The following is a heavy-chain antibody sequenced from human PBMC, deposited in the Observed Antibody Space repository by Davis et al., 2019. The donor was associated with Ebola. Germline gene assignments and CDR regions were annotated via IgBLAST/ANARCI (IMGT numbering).Heavy chain of an antibody. CDR1: GFTFSDYY. D-gene: IGHD3-22*01. Sequence: PGGSLRLSCAASGFTFSDYYMSWIRQAPGEGLEWVSYISGSGNTIYYADSVKGRFTVSRDNAKNSLYLQMNSLRADDTAVYYCARETPRYYDSSGYPDYWGQGTLVTVSS. CDR2: ISGSGNTI. J-gene: IGHJ4*02. V-gene: IGHV3-11*01. CDR3: ARETPRYYDSSGYPDY.